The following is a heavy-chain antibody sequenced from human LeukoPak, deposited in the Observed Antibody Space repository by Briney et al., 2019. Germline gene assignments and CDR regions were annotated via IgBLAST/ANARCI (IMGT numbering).Heavy chain of an antibody. CDR3: ARDGSNFYFDY. CDR2: IYSGGRT. CDR1: GFTVSSNY. Sequence: GGSLRLSCAASGFTVSSNYMSWVRQAPGKGLEWVSVIYSGGRTYYADSVKGRFIISRDNSQNTVYLQMNDLRADDSAVYYCARDGSNFYFDYWGQGALVTVSS. J-gene: IGHJ4*02. D-gene: IGHD1-1*01. V-gene: IGHV3-66*01.